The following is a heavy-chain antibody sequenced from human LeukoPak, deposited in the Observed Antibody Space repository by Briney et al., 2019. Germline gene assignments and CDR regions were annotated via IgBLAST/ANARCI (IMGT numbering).Heavy chain of an antibody. Sequence: ASVKVSCEASGGTFNSYAISWVRQAPGQGLEWMGRIIPIFGTANYAQKFQGRVTTTTDESTSTAYMELSSLRSEDTAVYYCARVNQDWFDPWGQGTLVTVSS. J-gene: IGHJ5*02. CDR1: GGTFNSYA. CDR2: IIPIFGTA. V-gene: IGHV1-69*05. CDR3: ARVNQDWFDP.